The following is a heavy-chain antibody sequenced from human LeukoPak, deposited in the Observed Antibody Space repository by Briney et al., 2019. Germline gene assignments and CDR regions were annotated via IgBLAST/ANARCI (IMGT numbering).Heavy chain of an antibody. CDR3: ARTNKFITMVRGVAPYYYYMDV. Sequence: ASVKVSCKASGGTFSSYAISWVRQAPGQGLEWMGGIIPIFGTANYAQKFQGRVTITADESTSTAYMELSSLRSEDTAVYYCARTNKFITMVRGVAPYYYYMDVWGKGTTVTVSS. D-gene: IGHD3-10*01. J-gene: IGHJ6*03. V-gene: IGHV1-69*13. CDR2: IIPIFGTA. CDR1: GGTFSSYA.